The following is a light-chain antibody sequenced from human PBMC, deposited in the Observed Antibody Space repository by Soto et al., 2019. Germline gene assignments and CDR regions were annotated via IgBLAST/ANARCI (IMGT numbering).Light chain of an antibody. Sequence: EIVMTQSPGTLSVSPGERVTLSCRASQSVRNNLAWYQQKPGKGPRLLIYDASPRATGIPARFSGSGSGTEFTLTISSLQSEDFAVYYCQQCNDLPWTFGQGTKVEIK. CDR3: QQCNDLPWT. V-gene: IGKV3-15*01. CDR1: QSVRNN. J-gene: IGKJ1*01. CDR2: DAS.